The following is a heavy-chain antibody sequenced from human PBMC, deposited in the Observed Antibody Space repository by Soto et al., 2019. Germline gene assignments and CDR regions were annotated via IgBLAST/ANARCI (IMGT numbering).Heavy chain of an antibody. CDR1: GYTFRSYA. J-gene: IGHJ6*02. CDR2: ITVGNGNT. CDR3: AREYLAEYFGLDV. Sequence: QVQLVQSGAEVKKPGASVKISCKASGYTFRSYAIHWVRQAPGQRPEWMGYITVGNGNTKYPQKFQGRVTITRDTSASTVYMELGSLTSEDTAVYFCAREYLAEYFGLDVWGQGTTVAVSS. D-gene: IGHD2-2*01. V-gene: IGHV1-3*01.